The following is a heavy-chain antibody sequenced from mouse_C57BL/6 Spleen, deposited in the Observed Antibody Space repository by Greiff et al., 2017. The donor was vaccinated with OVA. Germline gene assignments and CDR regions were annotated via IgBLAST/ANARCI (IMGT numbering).Heavy chain of an antibody. CDR2: IDPSDSYT. D-gene: IGHD2-10*01. CDR1: GYTFTSYW. Sequence: VQLQQPGAELVKPGASVKLSCKASGYTFTSYWMQWVKQRPGQGLEWIGEIDPSDSYTNYNQKFKGKATLTVDTSSSTAYMQLSSLTSEDSAVYYCARSYNKDYFDYWGQGTTLTVSS. J-gene: IGHJ2*01. CDR3: ARSYNKDYFDY. V-gene: IGHV1-50*01.